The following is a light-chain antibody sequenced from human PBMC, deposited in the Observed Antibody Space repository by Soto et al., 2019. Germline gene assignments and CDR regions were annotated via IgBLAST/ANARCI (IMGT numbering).Light chain of an antibody. CDR3: QQYGSSLYT. V-gene: IGKV3-20*01. CDR2: GAS. Sequence: EIVLTQSPGTLSLSPGERATLSCRASQSVSSSYLAWYQQKPGQAPRLPIYGASSRATGIPDTFSGSGSGTDFTLTISKLEPEDFAVYYCQQYGSSLYTFGQGTKLEIK. CDR1: QSVSSSY. J-gene: IGKJ2*01.